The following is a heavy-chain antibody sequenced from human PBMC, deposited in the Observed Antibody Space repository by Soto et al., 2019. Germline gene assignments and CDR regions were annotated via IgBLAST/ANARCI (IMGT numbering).Heavy chain of an antibody. CDR2: IYHTGRT. V-gene: IGHV4-38-2*01. J-gene: IGHJ4*02. CDR3: ASSVGEYYDSSGFF. D-gene: IGHD3-22*01. CDR1: GYSISSRYY. Sequence: SETLSLTCAVSGYSISSRYYWGCIRQPPGKGLEWIGSIYHTGRTYYNPSLKSRVTISVDTSKNQFSLKLSSVTAADTAVYYCASSVGEYYDSSGFFWGQGALVTVSS.